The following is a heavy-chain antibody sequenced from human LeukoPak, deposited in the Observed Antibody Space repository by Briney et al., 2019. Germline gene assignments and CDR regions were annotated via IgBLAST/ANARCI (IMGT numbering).Heavy chain of an antibody. CDR2: ISYDGSNK. D-gene: IGHD4-17*01. J-gene: IGHJ4*02. V-gene: IGHV3-30*18. CDR1: GFTFSSYG. CDR3: AKGTLYGDYGDY. Sequence: GGSLRLSCAASGFTFSSYGMHRVRQAPGKGLEWVAVISYDGSNKYYADSVKGRFTISRDNSKNTLYLQMNSLRAEDTAVYYCAKGTLYGDYGDYWGQGTLVAVSS.